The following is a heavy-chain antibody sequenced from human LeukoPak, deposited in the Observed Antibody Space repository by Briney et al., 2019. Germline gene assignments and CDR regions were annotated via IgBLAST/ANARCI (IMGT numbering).Heavy chain of an antibody. Sequence: SETLSLTCSVSGGSITSNGYFWAWIRQPPGKGLEWIGEINHSGSTNYNPSLKSRVTISVDTSKNQFSLKLSSVTAADTAVYYCARHRRCMDVWGQGTTVTVSS. J-gene: IGHJ6*02. V-gene: IGHV4-39*01. CDR2: INHSGST. CDR3: ARHRRCMDV. CDR1: GGSITSNGYF.